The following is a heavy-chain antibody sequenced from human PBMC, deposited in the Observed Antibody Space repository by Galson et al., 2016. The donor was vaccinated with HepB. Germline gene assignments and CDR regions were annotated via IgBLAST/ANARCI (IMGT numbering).Heavy chain of an antibody. J-gene: IGHJ4*02. D-gene: IGHD2-15*01. V-gene: IGHV4-34*01. Sequence: LSLTCAVYGGSFGGYHWSWIRQPPGKGLEWIGSIYYSGSTYYNPSLKSRVTISVDTSKNQFSLKLSSVTAADTAVYYCARVRRYCSGGSCRHHFDYWGQGTLVTVSS. CDR1: GGSFGGYH. CDR2: IYYSGST. CDR3: ARVRRYCSGGSCRHHFDY.